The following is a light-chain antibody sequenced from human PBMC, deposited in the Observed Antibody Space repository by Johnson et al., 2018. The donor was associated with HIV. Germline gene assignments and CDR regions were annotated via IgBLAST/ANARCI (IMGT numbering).Light chain of an antibody. CDR3: GTWDNSLSAFV. J-gene: IGLJ1*01. CDR2: DNN. Sequence: QSVLTQPPSVSAAPGQKVTISCSGSSSNIGNNYVSWYQQLPGTAPKLLIYDNNKRPSGIPDRFSGSKSGTSATLGITGLQTGDEAEYYCGTWDNSLSAFVFGSVTKVAVL. V-gene: IGLV1-51*01. CDR1: SSNIGNNY.